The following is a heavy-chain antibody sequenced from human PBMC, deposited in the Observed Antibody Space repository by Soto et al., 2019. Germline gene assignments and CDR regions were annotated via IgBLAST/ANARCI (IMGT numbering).Heavy chain of an antibody. CDR2: IYSTGRT. J-gene: IGHJ4*02. CDR1: GGSISGSSYY. Sequence: QLQLQESGPGLVKPSETLSLTCTVSGGSISGSSYYWGWIRQPPGKGLEWIGAIYSTGRTYYKPSLKSRVTISVDTSKNQFSLKRNSVSAADTAGYYCASGGEGSIAVAGWGQGTLVTVSS. CDR3: ASGGEGSIAVAG. V-gene: IGHV4-39*01. D-gene: IGHD6-19*01.